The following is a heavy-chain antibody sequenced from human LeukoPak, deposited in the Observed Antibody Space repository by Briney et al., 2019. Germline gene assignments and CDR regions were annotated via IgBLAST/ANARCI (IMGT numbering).Heavy chain of an antibody. V-gene: IGHV3-23*01. J-gene: IGHJ4*02. CDR1: GFTFGSYA. Sequence: PGASLGLSCAASGFTFGSYAMSWVRQAPGKGLEWVSGISGSGGSTYYADSVKGRFTISRDNSKNTLYLQMNSLRAEDTAVYYCARTKGAHYGDYTFDYWGQGTLVTVSS. CDR3: ARTKGAHYGDYTFDY. D-gene: IGHD4-17*01. CDR2: ISGSGGST.